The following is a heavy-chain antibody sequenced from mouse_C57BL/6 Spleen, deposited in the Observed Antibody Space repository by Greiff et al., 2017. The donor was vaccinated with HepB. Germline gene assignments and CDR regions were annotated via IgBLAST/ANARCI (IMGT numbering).Heavy chain of an antibody. D-gene: IGHD1-1*01. J-gene: IGHJ2*01. CDR3: ARTYYGSRRCYFDY. V-gene: IGHV1-50*01. CDR1: GYTFTSYW. Sequence: QVQLQQPGAELVKPGASVKLSCKASGYTFTSYWMQWVKQRPGQGLEWIGEIDPSDSYTNYNQKFKGKATLTVDTSSSTAYMQLSSLTSEDSAVYYCARTYYGSRRCYFDYWGQGTTLTVSS. CDR2: IDPSDSYT.